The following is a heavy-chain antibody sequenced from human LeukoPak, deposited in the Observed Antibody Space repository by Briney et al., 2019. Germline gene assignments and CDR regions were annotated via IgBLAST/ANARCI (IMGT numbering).Heavy chain of an antibody. V-gene: IGHV3-64*01. CDR3: ARVSGYSYGLDY. J-gene: IGHJ4*02. CDR2: ISSNGGST. CDR1: GFTFSSYA. D-gene: IGHD5-18*01. Sequence: GGSLRLSCAASGFTFSSYAMHWVRQAPGEGLEYVSAISSNGGSTYYANSVKGRFTISRDNSKNTLYLQMGSLRAEDMAVYYCARVSGYSYGLDYWGQGTLVTVSS.